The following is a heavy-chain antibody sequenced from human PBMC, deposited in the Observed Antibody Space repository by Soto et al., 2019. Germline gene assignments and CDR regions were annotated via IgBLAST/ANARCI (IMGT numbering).Heavy chain of an antibody. Sequence: SETLSLTCAVYGGSFSGYYWSWIRQPPGKGLEWIGEINHSGSTNYNPSLKSRVTISVDTSKNQFSLKLSSVTAADTAVYYCARVGYGGQNTDYWGQGTLVTVSS. CDR3: ARVGYGGQNTDY. CDR1: GGSFSGYY. CDR2: INHSGST. V-gene: IGHV4-34*01. J-gene: IGHJ4*02. D-gene: IGHD4-17*01.